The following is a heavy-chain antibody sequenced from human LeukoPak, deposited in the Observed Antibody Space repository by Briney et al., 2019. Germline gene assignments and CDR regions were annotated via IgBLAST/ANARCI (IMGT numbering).Heavy chain of an antibody. CDR3: ARRNSNYGYFDC. CDR1: GFTFSDYY. V-gene: IGHV3-11*01. D-gene: IGHD4-11*01. J-gene: IGHJ4*02. Sequence: PGGSLRLSCAASGFTFSDYYMNWIRQTPGKGLEWVSYISSSGSTIYYADSVKGRFTISRDNAKNSLYLQMNSLRAEDTAVYYCARRNSNYGYFDCWGQGTLVTVSS. CDR2: ISSSGSTI.